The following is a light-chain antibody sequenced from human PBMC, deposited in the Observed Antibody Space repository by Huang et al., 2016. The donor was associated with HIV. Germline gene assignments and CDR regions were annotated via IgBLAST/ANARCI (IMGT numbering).Light chain of an antibody. CDR3: QQRSNWPPRVT. J-gene: IGKJ5*01. CDR2: AAS. Sequence: EIVLTQSPATLSLSPGERATLSCRASQSVSSYLAWYQQKPGQAPRLLIYAASNRATSVPARFSDSGSGTDFTLTISSLEPEDFAVYYCQQRSNWPPRVTFGQGTRLEI. V-gene: IGKV3-11*01. CDR1: QSVSSY.